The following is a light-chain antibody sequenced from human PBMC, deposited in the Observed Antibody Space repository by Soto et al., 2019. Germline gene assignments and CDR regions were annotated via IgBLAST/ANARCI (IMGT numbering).Light chain of an antibody. CDR1: NNDVGDYNY. V-gene: IGLV2-14*01. CDR2: DVS. Sequence: QSVLTQPASVSGSPGQSITISCTGTNNDVGDYNYVSWYQQYPGKAPKLMIYDVSTRPSGVSGRFAGSKSGNTASLTISGLHPEDEADYYCCSYSTSSALPYVFGSGTKLTVL. J-gene: IGLJ1*01. CDR3: CSYSTSSALPYV.